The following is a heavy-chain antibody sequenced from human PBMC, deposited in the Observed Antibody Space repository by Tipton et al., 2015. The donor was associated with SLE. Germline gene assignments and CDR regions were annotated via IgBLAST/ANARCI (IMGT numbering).Heavy chain of an antibody. V-gene: IGHV4-38-2*02. J-gene: IGHJ2*01. Sequence: TLSLTCTVSGYSISSGYYWGWIRQPPGKGLEWIGSIYHSGSTYYNPSLKSRVTISVDTSKNQFSLKLSSVTAADTAVYYCARQGVVVPAARYFDLWGRGTLVTVSS. CDR1: GYSISSGYY. CDR3: ARQGVVVPAARYFDL. D-gene: IGHD2-2*01. CDR2: IYHSGST.